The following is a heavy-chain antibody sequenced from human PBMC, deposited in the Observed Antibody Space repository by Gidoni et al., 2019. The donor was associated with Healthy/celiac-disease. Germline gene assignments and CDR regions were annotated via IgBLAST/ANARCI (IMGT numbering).Heavy chain of an antibody. CDR3: AASRWGSYGDYFDY. CDR2: IIPILGIA. Sequence: QVQLVQSGAEVKKPGSSVKVSCKASEGTFSSYTISWVRQAPGQGLEWMGRIIPILGIANYAQEFQGRVTITADKSTSTAYMELSSLRSEDTAVYYCAASRWGSYGDYFDYWGQGTRVTVSS. D-gene: IGHD4-17*01. V-gene: IGHV1-69*02. J-gene: IGHJ4*02. CDR1: EGTFSSYT.